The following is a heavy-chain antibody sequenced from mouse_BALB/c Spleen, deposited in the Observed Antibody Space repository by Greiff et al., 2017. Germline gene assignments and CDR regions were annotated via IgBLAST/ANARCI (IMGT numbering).Heavy chain of an antibody. J-gene: IGHJ2*01. CDR3: ARDGSSHFDY. Sequence: EVQLVESGPELVKPGASVKISCKASGYTFTDYNMHWVKQSHGKSLEWIGYIYPYNGGTGYNQKFKDKATLTADKSSSTAYMQLSSLTSEDSAVYYCARDGSSHFDYWGQGTTLTVSS. D-gene: IGHD1-1*01. CDR1: GYTFTDYN. CDR2: IYPYNGGT. V-gene: IGHV1S29*02.